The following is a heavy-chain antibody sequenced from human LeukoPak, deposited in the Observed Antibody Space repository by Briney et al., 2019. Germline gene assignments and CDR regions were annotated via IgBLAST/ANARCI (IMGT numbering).Heavy chain of an antibody. D-gene: IGHD4-23*01. CDR1: GGSFFGSH. CDR3: ARDPTTVVTLPYYFDF. CDR2: INHSGRT. V-gene: IGHV4-34*01. J-gene: IGHJ4*02. Sequence: SETLSLTCAVSGGSFFGSHWNWIRQSPDKGLEGSGEINHSGRTNYNPSLRSRVTISVDTSKSQFFLKLPSVTAADTAVYYCARDPTTVVTLPYYFDFWGQGTLVTVSA.